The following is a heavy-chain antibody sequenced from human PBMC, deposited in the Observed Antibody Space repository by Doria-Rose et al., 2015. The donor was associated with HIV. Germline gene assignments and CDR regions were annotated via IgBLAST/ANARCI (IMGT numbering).Heavy chain of an antibody. CDR2: IFSYDER. J-gene: IGHJ4*02. Sequence: QVTLKESGPVLVKPTETLTLTCTASGVSLSSPGMGVSWIRQPPGKALEWLANIFSYDERSYKTSLKSRLTISRGTSKSQVFLTMTDMDPVDTATYYCARIKSSRWYHKYYFDFWGQGTLVIVSA. CDR1: GVSLSSPGMG. CDR3: ARIKSSRWYHKYYFDF. V-gene: IGHV2-26*01. D-gene: IGHD6-13*01.